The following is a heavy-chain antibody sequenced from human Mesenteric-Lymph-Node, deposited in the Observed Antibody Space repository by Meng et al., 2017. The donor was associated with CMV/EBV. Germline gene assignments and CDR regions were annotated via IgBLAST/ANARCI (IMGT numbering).Heavy chain of an antibody. D-gene: IGHD3-3*01. J-gene: IGHJ6*02. Sequence: GESLKISCAASGFTFSDYYMSWIRQAPGKGLEWVSYISSSGSTIYYADSVKGRFTISRDNSKNTLYLQMNSLRAEDTAVYYCARAGGTIFGVATSYYGMDVWGQGTTVTVSS. V-gene: IGHV3-11*04. CDR1: GFTFSDYY. CDR2: ISSSGSTI. CDR3: ARAGGTIFGVATSYYGMDV.